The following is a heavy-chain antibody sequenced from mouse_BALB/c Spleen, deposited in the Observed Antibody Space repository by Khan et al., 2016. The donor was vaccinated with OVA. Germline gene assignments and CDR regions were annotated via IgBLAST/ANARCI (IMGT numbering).Heavy chain of an antibody. Sequence: VQLQESGPGLVAPSQSLSITCTVSGLSLSSYGVNWVRQPPGKGLEWLGVIWGDGSTNYHSALTYRLSISKDNSKSQAFLKLNSLQSDDTATSCCARWGGFYAMDYWGQGTSVTVSS. V-gene: IGHV2-3*01. J-gene: IGHJ4*01. D-gene: IGHD2-3*01. CDR3: ARWGGFYAMDY. CDR1: GLSLSSYG. CDR2: IWGDGST.